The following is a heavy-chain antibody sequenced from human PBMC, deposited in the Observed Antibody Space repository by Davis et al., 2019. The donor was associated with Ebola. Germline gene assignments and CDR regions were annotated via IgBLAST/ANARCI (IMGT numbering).Heavy chain of an antibody. D-gene: IGHD1-26*01. CDR2: ISSSGGST. J-gene: IGHJ4*02. CDR1: EFTFSSYT. CDR3: AKQRGVGAIDYDY. Sequence: GGSLRLSCAASEFTFSSYTMGWVRQAPGKGLEWVSGISSSGGSTYYADSVKGRFTISRDNSKNTLYLQMNSLRAEDTAVYYCAKQRGVGAIDYDYWGRGTVVTVSS. V-gene: IGHV3-23*01.